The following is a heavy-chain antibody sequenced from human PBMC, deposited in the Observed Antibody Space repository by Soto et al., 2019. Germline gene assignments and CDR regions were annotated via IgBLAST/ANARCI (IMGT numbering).Heavy chain of an antibody. V-gene: IGHV3-33*01. CDR2: IRYDGSNI. CDR1: ESIFSGYG. D-gene: IGHD1-26*01. J-gene: IGHJ4*02. CDR3: ARDVVGRTVFFGYFDY. Sequence: GGSLRLSCAASESIFSGYGMHWVRQAPGKGLEWVAVIRYDGSNIYYAESVKGRFTISRDNSKNTLYLQMNSLRAEDTAVYYCARDVVGRTVFFGYFDYWGQGALVTVFS.